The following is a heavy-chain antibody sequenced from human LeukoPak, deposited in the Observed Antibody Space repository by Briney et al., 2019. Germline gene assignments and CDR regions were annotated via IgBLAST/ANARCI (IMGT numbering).Heavy chain of an antibody. CDR3: ARDRDDGGSGG. J-gene: IGHJ4*02. CDR1: GGTFSSYA. CDR2: IIPILGIA. Sequence: SVKLSCKASGGTFSSYAISWVRQAPGQGLGWMGRIIPILGIANYAQKFQGRVTITADKSTSTAYMELSSLRSEDTAVHYCARDRDDGGSGGWGQGTLVTVSS. D-gene: IGHD2-15*01. V-gene: IGHV1-69*04.